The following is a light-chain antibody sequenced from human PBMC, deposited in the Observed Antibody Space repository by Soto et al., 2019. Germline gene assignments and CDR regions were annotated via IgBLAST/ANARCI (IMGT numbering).Light chain of an antibody. J-gene: IGLJ3*02. CDR1: SSDIGGYNF. CDR2: EVN. V-gene: IGLV2-8*01. Sequence: QSALTQPPSASGSPGQSVTISCTGTSSDIGGYNFVSWYQQHPGKAPKLIIYEVNKRPSGVPDRFSGSKSGNTASLTVSGLQADDEGDYYCSSYAGTNNFVVFGGGTKLTVL. CDR3: SSYAGTNNFVV.